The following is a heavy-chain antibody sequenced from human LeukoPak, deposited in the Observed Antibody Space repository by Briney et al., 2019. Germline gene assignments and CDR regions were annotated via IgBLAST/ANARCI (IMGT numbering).Heavy chain of an antibody. J-gene: IGHJ6*02. CDR2: IYYSGGT. D-gene: IGHD2-15*01. V-gene: IGHV4-30-4*01. CDR3: ARGAMVAATRSYYYGMDV. CDR1: GGSISSGDYY. Sequence: SETLSLTCTVSGGSISSGDYYWTWIRQPPGKGLEGIGYIYYSGGTYYNPSLKSRVTISVDTSKNQFSLQLSSVTAADTAVYFCARGAMVAATRSYYYGMDVWGQGTTVTVSS.